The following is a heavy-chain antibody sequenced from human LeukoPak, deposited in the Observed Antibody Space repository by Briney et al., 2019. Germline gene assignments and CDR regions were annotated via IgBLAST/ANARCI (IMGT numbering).Heavy chain of an antibody. D-gene: IGHD3-3*01. CDR3: ARHNNYDFWSGYYLDY. CDR1: GGSISSYY. J-gene: IGHJ4*02. V-gene: IGHV4-59*08. CDR2: IYYSGST. Sequence: SETLSLTRTVSGGSISSYYWSWIRQPPGKGLEWIGYIYYSGSTNYNPSLKSRVTISVDTSKNQFSLKLSSVTAADTAVYYCARHNNYDFWSGYYLDYWGQGTLVTVSS.